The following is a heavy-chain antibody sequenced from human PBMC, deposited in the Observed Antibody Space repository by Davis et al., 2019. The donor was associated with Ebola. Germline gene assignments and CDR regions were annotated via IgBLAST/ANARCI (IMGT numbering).Heavy chain of an antibody. CDR3: VRGNRVATARGVHYYYYMDV. CDR2: VYSSGST. D-gene: IGHD3-10*01. CDR1: GGSISSYY. J-gene: IGHJ6*03. Sequence: SETLSLTCSVSGGSISSYYWTWIRQPPGKGLEWIGYVYSSGSTNYNPSLKSRVTISLDTSKNQFSLLLSSVTAADTAVYYCVRGNRVATARGVHYYYYMDVWGKGATVTVSS. V-gene: IGHV4-59*01.